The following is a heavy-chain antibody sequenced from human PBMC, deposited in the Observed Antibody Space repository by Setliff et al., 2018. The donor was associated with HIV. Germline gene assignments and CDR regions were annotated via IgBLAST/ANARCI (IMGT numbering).Heavy chain of an antibody. CDR3: ARDRGQYYDSSGYSSNWFDP. CDR1: GGSISSGDYY. CDR2: IYYSGST. Sequence: SETLSLTCTVSGGSISSGDYYWSWIRQHPGKGLEWIGYIYYSGSTYYNPSLKSRVTISVDTSKNQFSLKLTSVTAADTAVYYCARDRGQYYDSSGYSSNWFDPWGQGTLVTVSS. J-gene: IGHJ5*02. V-gene: IGHV4-31*02. D-gene: IGHD3-22*01.